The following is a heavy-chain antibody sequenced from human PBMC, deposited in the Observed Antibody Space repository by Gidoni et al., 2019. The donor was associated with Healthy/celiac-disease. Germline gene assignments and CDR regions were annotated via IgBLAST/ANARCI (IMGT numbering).Heavy chain of an antibody. CDR3: ARGGPLVYGSGSYYNVGGFDY. V-gene: IGHV5-51*01. D-gene: IGHD3-10*01. Sequence: EVQLVQSGAEVKKPGESLKISCKGSGYSFTSYWIRWLRQMPGKGLEWVGIIYPGDSDTRYSPSFQGQVTISADKSISTAYLQWSSLKASDTAMYYCARGGPLVYGSGSYYNVGGFDYWGQGTLVTVSS. J-gene: IGHJ4*02. CDR1: GYSFTSYW. CDR2: IYPGDSDT.